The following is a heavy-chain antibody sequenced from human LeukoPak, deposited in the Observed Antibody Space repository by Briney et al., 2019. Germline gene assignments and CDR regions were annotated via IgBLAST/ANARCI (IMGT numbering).Heavy chain of an antibody. D-gene: IGHD3-16*01. CDR2: ISSSSSYI. CDR3: ASYNYDYVWGSSPDLDY. J-gene: IGHJ4*02. CDR1: GFTFSSYS. V-gene: IGHV3-21*01. Sequence: GGSLRLSCAASGFTFSSYSMNWVRQAPGKGLEWVSSISSSSSYIYYADSVKGRFTISRDNAKNSLYQQMNSLRAEDTAVYYCASYNYDYVWGSSPDLDYWGQGTLVTVSS.